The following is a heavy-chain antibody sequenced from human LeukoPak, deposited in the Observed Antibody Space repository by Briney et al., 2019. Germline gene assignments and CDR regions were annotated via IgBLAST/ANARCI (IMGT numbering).Heavy chain of an antibody. Sequence: PSETLSLTCTVSGGSISSYYWSWIRQPPGKGLEWIGYIYYSGSTNYNPSLKSRVTISVDTSKNQFSLKLSSVTAADTAVYYCARGPLGYSSGWYYFDYWGQGTLVTVSS. CDR3: ARGPLGYSSGWYYFDY. V-gene: IGHV4-59*08. D-gene: IGHD6-19*01. CDR1: GGSISSYY. J-gene: IGHJ4*02. CDR2: IYYSGST.